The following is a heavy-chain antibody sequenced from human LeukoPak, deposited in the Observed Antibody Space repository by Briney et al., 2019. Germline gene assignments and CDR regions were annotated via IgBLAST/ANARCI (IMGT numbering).Heavy chain of an antibody. CDR1: GVDFSRNS. J-gene: IGHJ4*02. CDR2: ISGASNSI. Sequence: GGSLRLSCVASGVDFSRNSMTWVRQAPGGGLEWLAYISGASNSIQYIDSVRGRFTVYRDNAKNSVYMKMNTLRAEDTAMSYCARLRAYDSWGQGNMVVVSS. CDR3: ARLRAYDS. V-gene: IGHV3-48*01.